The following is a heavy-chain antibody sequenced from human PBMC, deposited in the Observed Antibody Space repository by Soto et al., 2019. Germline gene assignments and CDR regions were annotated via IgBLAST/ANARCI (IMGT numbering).Heavy chain of an antibody. CDR2: SSNSGST. CDR3: ATESGSTYGYFDH. J-gene: IGHJ4*02. V-gene: IGHV4-30-4*01. CDR1: GGSVTSDEDY. D-gene: IGHD5-18*01. Sequence: QMHLQESGPGLVKPSETLSLTCTVSGGSVTSDEDYWTWIRQSPGKGLEWIGYSSNSGSTGYNPSLKTRLSMSVDRSKNQFTLRLTSVTAADTAVYFCATESGSTYGYFDHWGQGTQVTVSS.